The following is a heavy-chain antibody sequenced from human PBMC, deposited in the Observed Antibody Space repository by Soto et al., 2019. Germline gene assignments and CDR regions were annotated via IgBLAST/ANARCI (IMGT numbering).Heavy chain of an antibody. Sequence: QVQLQESGPGLVKPSQTLALTCTFSGGSISGGGDYWTWILQHPVKGLEWIGYIYYTGGAYYNTSPKSRAILSLDTSKSQFSLNLTSVTAADTAVYYCAIGLTMLRGVMDSWGQGTLVTVSS. CDR1: GGSISGGGDY. CDR3: AIGLTMLRGVMDS. J-gene: IGHJ4*02. CDR2: IYYTGGA. V-gene: IGHV4-31*03. D-gene: IGHD3-10*01.